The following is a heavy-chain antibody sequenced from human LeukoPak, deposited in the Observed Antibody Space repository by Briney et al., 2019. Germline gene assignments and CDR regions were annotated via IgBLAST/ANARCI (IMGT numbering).Heavy chain of an antibody. D-gene: IGHD6-6*01. CDR1: GAIISTYY. J-gene: IGHJ6*03. Sequence: SETLSLTCIFCGAIISTYYWNWLRQPPGKGLEWIGYVHYSGSTNYNSSLKSRTTISIDMSSNQFSLRLNSVTAADTAVYYCARPSFAALQRVSYYYLYMGVWGKGTTVIVSS. V-gene: IGHV4-59*01. CDR3: ARPSFAALQRVSYYYLYMGV. CDR2: VHYSGST.